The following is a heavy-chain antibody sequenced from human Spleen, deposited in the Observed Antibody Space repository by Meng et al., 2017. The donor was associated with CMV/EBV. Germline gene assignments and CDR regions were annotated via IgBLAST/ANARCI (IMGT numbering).Heavy chain of an antibody. CDR2: INSDGSST. Sequence: GESLKISCAASGFTFSSYWMHWVRQAPGKGLVWVSRINSDGSSTSYADSVKGRFTISRDNAKNTLYLQMNSLRAEDTAVYYCAKDMYYVLGVAPIKPHFDYWGQGTLVTVSS. V-gene: IGHV3-74*01. D-gene: IGHD3-3*01. CDR1: GFTFSSYW. CDR3: AKDMYYVLGVAPIKPHFDY. J-gene: IGHJ4*02.